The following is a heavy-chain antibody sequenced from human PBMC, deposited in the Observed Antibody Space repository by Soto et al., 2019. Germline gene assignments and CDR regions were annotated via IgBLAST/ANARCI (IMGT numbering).Heavy chain of an antibody. J-gene: IGHJ4*02. CDR3: AGGQGSEVVVIPFAH. V-gene: IGHV1-46*01. CDR2: INPSGGST. D-gene: IGHD3-22*01. CDR1: GYTFTRYY. Sequence: QVQLVQSGAEVKKPGASVKVSCKASGYTFTRYYTHWVRQAPGQGLEWMGIINPSGGSTSYAQKFQGSVNIPRDKSTGTVSMETSSLRSEDTAVYYSAGGQGSEVVVIPFAHWGQGTLVTVSS.